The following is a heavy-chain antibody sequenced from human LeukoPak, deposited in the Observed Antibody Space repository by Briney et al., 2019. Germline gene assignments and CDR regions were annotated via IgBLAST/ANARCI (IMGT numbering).Heavy chain of an antibody. D-gene: IGHD3-10*01. CDR2: VSGSGAIT. Sequence: PGRSLRPSCAASVFTFSSDARSWGRQVPGKGLEWVSSVSGSGAITYYADFVKGRFTLYRDTSKNTLYLQLNTLRTADTAVYFCAREMWISPNGEGDAFDIWGQGTMVTVSS. V-gene: IGHV3-23*01. J-gene: IGHJ3*02. CDR1: VFTFSSDA. CDR3: AREMWISPNGEGDAFDI.